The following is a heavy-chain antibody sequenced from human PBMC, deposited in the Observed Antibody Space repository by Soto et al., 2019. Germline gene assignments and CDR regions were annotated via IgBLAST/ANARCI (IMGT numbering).Heavy chain of an antibody. CDR1: GYTFTGNY. V-gene: IGHV1-2*02. CDR3: ARGYCSSIGCSHYFDY. Sequence: QVQLVQSGAEVKKPGASVKVSCKASGYTFTGNYMHWVRQAPGQGLEWMALINPTTGDTKYAQKFQGRVTMTWDTAISTAYMELSRLRSDDTAIYFCARGYCSSIGCSHYFDYWGQGTLVTVSS. CDR2: INPTTGDT. D-gene: IGHD2-2*01. J-gene: IGHJ4*02.